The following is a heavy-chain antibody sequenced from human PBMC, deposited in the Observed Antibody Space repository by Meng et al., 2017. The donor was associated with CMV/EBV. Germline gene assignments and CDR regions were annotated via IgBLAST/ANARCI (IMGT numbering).Heavy chain of an antibody. J-gene: IGHJ3*02. D-gene: IGHD2-2*01. CDR2: LTPNSGKT. CDR3: ARGADIVVVPAATDAFDI. V-gene: IGHV1-8*01. CDR1: GYTFTSYD. Sequence: ASVKVSCKASGYTFTSYDINWVRQATGQGLEWMGWLTPNSGKTGYAQKFQGRVTMTRNTSISTAYMELSSLRSEDTAVYSCARGADIVVVPAATDAFDIWGQGTLVTVSS.